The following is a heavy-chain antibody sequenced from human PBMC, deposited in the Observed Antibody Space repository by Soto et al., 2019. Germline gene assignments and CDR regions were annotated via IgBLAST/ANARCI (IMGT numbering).Heavy chain of an antibody. CDR3: ARGKMLLGY. CDR1: GGSVSSGGYF. Sequence: QVQLQESGPGLVKPSETLSLTCSVSGGSVSSGGYFWSWIRQPPGRGLEWIGSVYYSGSTNYNPSLKSRVTISLDTSKNQFSLKLTSVTAADTAVYYCARGKMLLGYWGQGTLVTVSS. D-gene: IGHD2-8*01. V-gene: IGHV4-61*08. J-gene: IGHJ4*02. CDR2: VYYSGST.